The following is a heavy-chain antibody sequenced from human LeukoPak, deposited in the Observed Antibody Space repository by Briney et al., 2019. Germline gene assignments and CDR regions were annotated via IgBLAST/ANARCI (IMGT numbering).Heavy chain of an antibody. D-gene: IGHD3-22*01. V-gene: IGHV4-39*07. CDR1: GGSISSSSYY. CDR3: ARVDDGTAYYYYYMDV. CDR2: IYYSGST. J-gene: IGHJ6*03. Sequence: SETLSLTCTVSGGSISSSSYYWGWIRQPPGKGLEWIGSIYYSGSTYYNPSLKSRVTISVDTPKNQFSLKLNSVTAADTAVYYCARVDDGTAYYYYYMDVWGKGTTVTVSS.